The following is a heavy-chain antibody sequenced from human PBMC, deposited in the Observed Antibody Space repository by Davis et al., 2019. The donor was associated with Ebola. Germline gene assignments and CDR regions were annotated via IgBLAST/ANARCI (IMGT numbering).Heavy chain of an antibody. J-gene: IGHJ6*02. CDR2: ISSSSSYI. Sequence: GESLKISCAASGFTFSSYSMNWVRQAPGKGLEWVSSISSSSSYIYYADSVKGRFTISRDNAKNSLYLQMNSLRAEDTAVYYCARDLVSGSGWGDYGMDVWGQGTTVTVSS. V-gene: IGHV3-21*01. CDR1: GFTFSSYS. CDR3: ARDLVSGSGWGDYGMDV. D-gene: IGHD6-19*01.